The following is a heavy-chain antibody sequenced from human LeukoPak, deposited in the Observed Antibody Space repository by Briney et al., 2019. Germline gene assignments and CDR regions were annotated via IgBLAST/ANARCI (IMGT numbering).Heavy chain of an antibody. CDR3: VRSISQKWEPPDY. J-gene: IGHJ4*02. CDR1: GGTFSSYA. Sequence: GSSVKVSCKASGGTFSSYAISWVRQAPGQGLEWMGGIIPIFGTANYAQKFQGRVTITADKSTSTAYMELSSLRSEDTAVYYCVRSISQKWEPPDYWGQGTLVTVSS. D-gene: IGHD1-26*01. CDR2: IIPIFGTA. V-gene: IGHV1-69*06.